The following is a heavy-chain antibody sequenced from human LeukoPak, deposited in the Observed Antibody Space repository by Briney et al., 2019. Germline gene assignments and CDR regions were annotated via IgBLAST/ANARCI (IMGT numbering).Heavy chain of an antibody. CDR1: GGTFSSYA. CDR2: IIPIFGTA. V-gene: IGHV1-69*05. D-gene: IGHD3-22*01. Sequence: ASVKVSCKASGGTFSSYAISWVRQAPGQGLEWMGRIIPIFGTANYAQKFQGRVTITTDESTSTAYMELSSLRSKDTAVYYCARHVLGDDSSGYSYYYYMDVWGKGTTVIVSS. J-gene: IGHJ6*03. CDR3: ARHVLGDDSSGYSYYYYMDV.